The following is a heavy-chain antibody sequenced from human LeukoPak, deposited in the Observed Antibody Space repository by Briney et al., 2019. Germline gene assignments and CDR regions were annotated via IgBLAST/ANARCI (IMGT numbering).Heavy chain of an antibody. CDR1: GCSFTSYW. Sequence: GESLRISCQGSGCSFTSYWISWVRQMPGKGLEWMGRIDPSDSYTNYSPSFQGHVTISADKSISTAYLQWSSLKASDTAMYYCARLTTGTTSSDYWGQGTLVTVSS. D-gene: IGHD1-1*01. V-gene: IGHV5-10-1*01. CDR3: ARLTTGTTSSDY. CDR2: IDPSDSYT. J-gene: IGHJ4*02.